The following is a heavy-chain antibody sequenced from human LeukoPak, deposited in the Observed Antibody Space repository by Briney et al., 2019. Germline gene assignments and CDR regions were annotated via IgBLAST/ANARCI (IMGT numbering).Heavy chain of an antibody. J-gene: IGHJ4*02. CDR1: GGSISSYY. CDR2: IYTSGST. D-gene: IGHD3-22*01. V-gene: IGHV4-4*07. CDR3: ARDGEDSSGFDY. Sequence: SETLSLTCTVSGGSISSYYWSWIRQPAGKGLEWIGRIYTSGSTNYHPSLMSRVTMSVDTSKNQFSLNLSSVTAADTAVYYCARDGEDSSGFDYWGQGTLVTVSS.